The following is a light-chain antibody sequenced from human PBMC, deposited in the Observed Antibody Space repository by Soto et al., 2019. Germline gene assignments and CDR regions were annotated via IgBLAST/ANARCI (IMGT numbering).Light chain of an antibody. V-gene: IGLV4-69*01. CDR2: LNSDGSH. CDR1: SGHSSYA. Sequence: QSVLTQSPSASASLGASVKLTCTLSSGHSSYAIAWHQQQPEKGPRYLMKLNSDGSHSKGDGIPDRFSGSSSGAERYLTISSLQSEDEADYYCQTWGTVYVVFGGGTKLTVL. CDR3: QTWGTVYVV. J-gene: IGLJ2*01.